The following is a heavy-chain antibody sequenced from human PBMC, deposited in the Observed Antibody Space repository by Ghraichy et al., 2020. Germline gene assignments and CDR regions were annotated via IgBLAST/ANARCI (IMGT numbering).Heavy chain of an antibody. D-gene: IGHD4-17*01. J-gene: IGHJ4*02. CDR2: ISHSGNT. V-gene: IGHV4-30-2*01. Sequence: SETLSLTCAISGASITTGNYCWTWVRQPPGKGLEWLGDISHSGNTHNNPSLQSRVTISIAESKNQFSLRVTSVTAADTAIYYCARGLPRFCGLYGYLDNWGQGILVTVSS. CDR1: GASITTGNYC. CDR3: ARGLPRFCGLYGYLDN.